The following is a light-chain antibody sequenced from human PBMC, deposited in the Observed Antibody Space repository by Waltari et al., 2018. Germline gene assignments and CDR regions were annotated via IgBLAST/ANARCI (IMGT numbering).Light chain of an antibody. CDR1: QTVLDSSNNRNY. CDR3: QQYYSPPPLFT. CDR2: WAS. V-gene: IGKV4-1*01. J-gene: IGKJ3*01. Sequence: DIVMTQSPDSLAVSLGERATINCKSSQTVLDSSNNRNYLAWYQQKPGQPPKLLIYWASSRESGVPDRFSGSGYGTDFTLTITSLQAEDVAVYFCQQYYSPPPLFTFGPGTKVDIK.